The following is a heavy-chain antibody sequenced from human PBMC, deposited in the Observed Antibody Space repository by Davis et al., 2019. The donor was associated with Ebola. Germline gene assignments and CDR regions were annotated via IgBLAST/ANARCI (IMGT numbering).Heavy chain of an antibody. V-gene: IGHV1-69*02. CDR3: ARGGGYSGYDKLDY. CDR2: IIPILGIA. CDR1: GGTFSSYT. J-gene: IGHJ4*02. Sequence: AASVKVSCKASGGTFSSYTISWVRQAPGQGLEWMGRIIPILGIANYAQKFQGRVTITADKSTSTAYMELSSLRSEDTAVYYCARGGGYSGYDKLDYWGQGTLVTVSS. D-gene: IGHD5-12*01.